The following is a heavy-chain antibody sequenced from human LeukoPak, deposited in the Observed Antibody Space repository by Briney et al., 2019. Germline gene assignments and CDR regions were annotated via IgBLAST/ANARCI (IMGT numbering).Heavy chain of an antibody. CDR3: ARDGVWWSRSFDY. CDR1: GGSFSGYY. CDR2: INHSGST. Sequence: PSETLSLTYAVYGGSFSGYYWSWIRQPPGKGLEWIGEINHSGSTNYNPSLKSRVTISVDTSKNQFSLKLSSVTAADTAVYYCARDGVWWSRSFDYWGQGTLVTVSS. J-gene: IGHJ4*02. D-gene: IGHD1-26*01. V-gene: IGHV4-34*01.